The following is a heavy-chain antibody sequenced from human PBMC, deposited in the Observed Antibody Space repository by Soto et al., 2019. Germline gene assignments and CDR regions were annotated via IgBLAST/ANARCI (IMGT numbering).Heavy chain of an antibody. V-gene: IGHV3-30*03. CDR2: ISYDGRNT. Sequence: QVQLVESGGGVVQPGRSLRLSCAASGFTFSSFGMYWVRQAPGKGLEWVAAISYDGRNTYYADSVKGRFTISRDNSKNTLYVQMNSLRPADTAVYYCTRDPHYDYWGQGTLVTVSS. CDR3: TRDPHYDY. CDR1: GFTFSSFG. J-gene: IGHJ4*02.